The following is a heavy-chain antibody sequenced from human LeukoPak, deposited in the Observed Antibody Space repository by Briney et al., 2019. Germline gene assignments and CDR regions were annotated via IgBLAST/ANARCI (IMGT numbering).Heavy chain of an antibody. V-gene: IGHV3-48*01. D-gene: IGHD3-3*01. J-gene: IGHJ6*03. Sequence: GGSLRLSCAASGFTFSSYSMNWVRQAPGKGLEWVSYISSSSTIYYADSVKGRFTISRDNAKNSLYLQMNSLRAEDTAVYYCARDLSRITIFGVVSPLLGYYMDVWGKGTTVTVSS. CDR3: ARDLSRITIFGVVSPLLGYYMDV. CDR2: ISSSSTI. CDR1: GFTFSSYS.